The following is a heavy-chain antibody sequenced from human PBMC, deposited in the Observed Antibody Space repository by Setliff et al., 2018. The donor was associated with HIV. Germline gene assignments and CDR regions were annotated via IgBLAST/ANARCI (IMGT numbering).Heavy chain of an antibody. J-gene: IGHJ4*02. CDR2: IDHSETT. V-gene: IGHV4-59*11. D-gene: IGHD3-3*01. CDR3: ARTTVRDFGLVITNFDQ. Sequence: PSETLSLTCTVSGGSINGHSWSWIRQPPGKVLEWIGYIDHSETTNYNPALKSRLTISIDTSKTHFSLNLSSVTAADTAVYYCARTTVRDFGLVITNFDQWGRGTLVTVSS. CDR1: GGSINGHS.